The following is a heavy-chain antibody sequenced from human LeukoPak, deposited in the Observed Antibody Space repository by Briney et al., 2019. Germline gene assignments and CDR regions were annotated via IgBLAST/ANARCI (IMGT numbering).Heavy chain of an antibody. V-gene: IGHV3-23*01. CDR3: ARTPYYYGSGRGYYYYMDV. CDR2: ISGSGGST. D-gene: IGHD3-10*01. J-gene: IGHJ6*03. CDR1: GFTFSSYA. Sequence: GGSLRLSCAASGFTFSSYAMSWVRQAPGKGLEWVSAISGSGGSTYYADSVKGRFTISRDNAKNSLYLQMNSLRAEDTAVYYCARTPYYYGSGRGYYYYMDVWGKGTTVTISS.